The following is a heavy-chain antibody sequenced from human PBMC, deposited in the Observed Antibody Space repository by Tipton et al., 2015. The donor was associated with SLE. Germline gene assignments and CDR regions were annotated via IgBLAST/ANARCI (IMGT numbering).Heavy chain of an antibody. V-gene: IGHV3-30*04. D-gene: IGHD3-10*01. CDR2: ISYDGSNK. J-gene: IGHJ6*02. CDR1: GFTFSGYD. CDR3: ARRVGSYYGMDV. Sequence: SLRLSCAASGFTFSGYDMHWVRQVPGKGLEWVAVISYDGSNKYYADSVKGRFTIPRDNAKNTLYLQMNGLRPEDTAVYYCARRVGSYYGMDVWGQGTTVTV.